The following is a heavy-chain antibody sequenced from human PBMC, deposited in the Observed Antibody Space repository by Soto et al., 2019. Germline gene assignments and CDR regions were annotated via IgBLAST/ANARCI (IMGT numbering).Heavy chain of an antibody. CDR1: GKSFTSYG. D-gene: IGHD3-16*01. CDR2: IDPSDSYT. V-gene: IGHV5-10-1*01. CDR3: ARRPWGGHQLATSLDV. Sequence: PXGSLKISCKGCGKSFTSYGITWVRPMPGKGLEWMGRIDPSDSYTNYSPSFQGHVTISADKSISTAYLQWSSLKSSDTAMYYCARRPWGGHQLATSLDVWGQGTTVSVSS. J-gene: IGHJ6*02.